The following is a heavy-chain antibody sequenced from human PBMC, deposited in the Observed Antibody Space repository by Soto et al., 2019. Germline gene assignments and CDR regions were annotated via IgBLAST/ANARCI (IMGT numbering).Heavy chain of an antibody. D-gene: IGHD3-10*01. V-gene: IGHV3-11*06. J-gene: IGHJ4*02. CDR1: GFTFSDYY. Sequence: GGSLRLSCAASGFTFSDYYMSWIRQAPGKGLEWVSYISSSSSYTNYADSVKGRFTISRDNAKNSLYLQMNSLRAEDTAVYYCARRYYYGSGSYYFDYWGQGTLVTVSS. CDR3: ARRYYYGSGSYYFDY. CDR2: ISSSSSYT.